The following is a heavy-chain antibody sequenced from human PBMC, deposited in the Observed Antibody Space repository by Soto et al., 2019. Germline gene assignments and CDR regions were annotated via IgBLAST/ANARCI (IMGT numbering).Heavy chain of an antibody. V-gene: IGHV5-51*07. Sequence: QKSSDERSGYSVSSYRFASVHQKPRKGLEWMGIIYPGDSDTRYSPSFQGQVTISADKSISTAYLQWSSLKASDTALYYCARHRGTAMSTGAFDIWGQGIMVTVSS. D-gene: IGHD5-18*01. CDR2: IYPGDSDT. CDR1: GYSVSSYR. J-gene: IGHJ3*02. CDR3: ARHRGTAMSTGAFDI.